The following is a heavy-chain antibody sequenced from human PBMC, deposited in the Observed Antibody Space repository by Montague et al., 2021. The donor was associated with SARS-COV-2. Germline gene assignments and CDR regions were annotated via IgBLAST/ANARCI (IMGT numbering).Heavy chain of an antibody. Sequence: SETLSLTCTVSGGSISSSSYYWGWIRQPPGKGLEWIGSIYYSGSTYYNPSLKSRVTISVDTSKNQFSLKLSSVTAAGTAVYYCARFPYYYDNWFDPWGQGTLVTVSS. CDR3: ARFPYYYDNWFDP. J-gene: IGHJ5*02. V-gene: IGHV4-39*01. CDR1: GGSISSSSYY. D-gene: IGHD3-22*01. CDR2: IYYSGST.